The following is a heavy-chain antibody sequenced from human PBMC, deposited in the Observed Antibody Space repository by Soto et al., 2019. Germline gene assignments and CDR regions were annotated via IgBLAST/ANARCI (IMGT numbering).Heavy chain of an antibody. D-gene: IGHD3-10*01. CDR3: ARDLWFGELLYGMDV. Sequence: ASVKVSCKASGYTFTGYYMHWVRQAPGQGLEWMGWINPNSGGTNYAQKFQGRVTMTRDTSISTAYMELSRLRSDDTAVYYCARDLWFGELLYGMDVWGQGTTVTVSS. CDR1: GYTFTGYY. CDR2: INPNSGGT. V-gene: IGHV1-2*02. J-gene: IGHJ6*02.